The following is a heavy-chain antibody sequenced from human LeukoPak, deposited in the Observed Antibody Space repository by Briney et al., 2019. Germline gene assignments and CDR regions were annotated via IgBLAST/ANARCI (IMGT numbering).Heavy chain of an antibody. V-gene: IGHV4-59*08. CDR1: GGSISSYY. Sequence: SETLSLTCTVSGGSISSYYWSWIRQPPGKGLEWIGYIYYSGSTNYNPSLKSRVTISVDTSKNQFSLKLSSVTAADTAVYYCARTIVEAGPNWFDPWGQGTLVTVSS. D-gene: IGHD3-22*01. CDR3: ARTIVEAGPNWFDP. CDR2: IYYSGST. J-gene: IGHJ5*02.